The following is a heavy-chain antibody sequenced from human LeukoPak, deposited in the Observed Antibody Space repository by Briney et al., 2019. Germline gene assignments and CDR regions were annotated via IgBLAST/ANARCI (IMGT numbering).Heavy chain of an antibody. J-gene: IGHJ4*02. CDR2: ISYDGSNK. CDR3: AKVATTYFDY. CDR1: GFTLGSYG. V-gene: IGHV3-30*18. D-gene: IGHD5-12*01. Sequence: GGSLRLSCAASGFTLGSYGMHWVRQAPGKGLEWVAVISYDGSNKYYADSVKGRFTISRDNSKNTLYLQMNSLRAEDTAVYYCAKVATTYFDYWDQGTLVTVSS.